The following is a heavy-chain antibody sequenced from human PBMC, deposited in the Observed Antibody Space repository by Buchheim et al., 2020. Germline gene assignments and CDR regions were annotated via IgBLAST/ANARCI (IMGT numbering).Heavy chain of an antibody. V-gene: IGHV5-51*01. CDR2: IYPGDSDT. J-gene: IGHJ4*02. CDR1: GYSFTNYW. D-gene: IGHD3-22*01. Sequence: EVQLVQSGAEVKKPGESLKISCKGSGYSFTNYWIGWVRQMSGKGLEWMGIIYPGDSDTRYSPSFQGQVTISPDKSISTTSPQWSSLKASDTAMYYCARTHYYDSSGYYSPFDYWGQGTL. CDR3: ARTHYYDSSGYYSPFDY.